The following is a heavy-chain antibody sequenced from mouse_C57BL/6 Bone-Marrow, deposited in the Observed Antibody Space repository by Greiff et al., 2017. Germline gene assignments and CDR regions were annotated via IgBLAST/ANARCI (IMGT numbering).Heavy chain of an antibody. V-gene: IGHV1-15*01. CDR3: TKEVYYYGSSSWFAY. Sequence: VQLQESGAELVRPGASVTLSCKASGYTFTDYEMHWVKQTPVHGLEWIGAIDPETGGTAYNQKFKGKAILTADKSSSTAYMELRSLTSEDSAVYDSTKEVYYYGSSSWFAYWGQGTLVTVSA. D-gene: IGHD1-1*01. J-gene: IGHJ3*01. CDR1: GYTFTDYE. CDR2: IDPETGGT.